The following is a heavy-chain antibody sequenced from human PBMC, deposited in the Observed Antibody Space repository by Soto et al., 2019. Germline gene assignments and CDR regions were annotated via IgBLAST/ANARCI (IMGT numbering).Heavy chain of an antibody. D-gene: IGHD6-6*01. V-gene: IGHV2-5*01. CDR1: GFSLSASGVG. Sequence: QITLKESGPTLVKPTQTLTLTCTFSGFSLSASGVGVAWIRQPPGKALEWLALIFWNDDKFYTSSLRNRLTITKDTSKNQVILTLTNMEPEDAATYYCAHRLIGPAAPQIDSWGPGTLVTVSS. CDR2: IFWNDDK. CDR3: AHRLIGPAAPQIDS. J-gene: IGHJ4*02.